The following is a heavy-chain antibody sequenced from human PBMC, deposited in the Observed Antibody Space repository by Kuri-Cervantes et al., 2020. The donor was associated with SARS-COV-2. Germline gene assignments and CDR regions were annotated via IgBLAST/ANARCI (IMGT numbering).Heavy chain of an antibody. D-gene: IGHD5-12*01. V-gene: IGHV4-59*01. CDR1: GGFISSYY. CDR2: INHSGST. CDR3: ARGGGYSGYAGYYYGMDV. J-gene: IGHJ6*02. Sequence: GSLRLSCTVSGGFISSYYWSWIRQPPGKGLEWIGEINHSGSTNYNPSLKSRDTISVDTSKNQFSLKLSSVTAADTAVYYCARGGGYSGYAGYYYGMDVWGQGTTVTVSS.